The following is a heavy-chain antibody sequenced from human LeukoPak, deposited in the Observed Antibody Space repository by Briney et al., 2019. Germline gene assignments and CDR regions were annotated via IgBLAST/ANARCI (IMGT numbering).Heavy chain of an antibody. CDR3: ARGGVYCGGDCQSEPLEYFQH. D-gene: IGHD2-21*01. Sequence: ASVKVSCKASGYTFTSYGISWVRQAPGQGLEWMGWISAYNGNTNYTQKLQGRVTMTTDTSTSTAYMELRSLRSDDTAVYYCARGGVYCGGDCQSEPLEYFQHWGQGTLVTVSS. V-gene: IGHV1-18*01. J-gene: IGHJ1*01. CDR2: ISAYNGNT. CDR1: GYTFTSYG.